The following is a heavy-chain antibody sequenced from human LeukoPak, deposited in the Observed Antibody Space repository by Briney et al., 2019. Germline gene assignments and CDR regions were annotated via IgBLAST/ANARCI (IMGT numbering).Heavy chain of an antibody. CDR3: ARPEASSGWFYFDY. CDR1: GGSISGYY. D-gene: IGHD6-19*01. Sequence: SETLSLTCTVSGGSISGYYWSWIRQPPGKGLEWIGYIYYSGSTKDNPSLKSRVTISVDTSKNQFSLKLSSVTAADTAVYYCARPEASSGWFYFDYWGQGTLVTVSS. V-gene: IGHV4-59*08. J-gene: IGHJ4*02. CDR2: IYYSGST.